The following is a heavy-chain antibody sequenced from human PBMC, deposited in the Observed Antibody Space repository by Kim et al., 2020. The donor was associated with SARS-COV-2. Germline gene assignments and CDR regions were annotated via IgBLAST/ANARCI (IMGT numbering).Heavy chain of an antibody. J-gene: IGHJ5*02. V-gene: IGHV1-18*04. CDR1: GYTFTSYG. D-gene: IGHD5-12*01. CDR2: ISAYNGNT. Sequence: ASVKVSCKASGYTFTSYGISWVRQAPGQGLEWMGWISAYNGNTNYAQKLQGRVTMTTDTSTSTAYMELRSLRSDDTAVYYCARSSPVATTYNWFDPWGQGTLVTVSS. CDR3: ARSSPVATTYNWFDP.